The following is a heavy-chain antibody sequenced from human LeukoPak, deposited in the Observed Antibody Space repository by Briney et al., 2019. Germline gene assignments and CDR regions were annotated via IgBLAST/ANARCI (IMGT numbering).Heavy chain of an antibody. J-gene: IGHJ4*02. Sequence: PSETLSLTCAVYGGSFSGYYWSWIRQPPGKGLEWIGEINHSGSTNYNPSLKSRVTISVDTSKNQFSLKLSSVTAADTAVYYCARGGLNYGGYVVARGSYFGYWGQGTLVTVSS. CDR2: INHSGST. CDR3: ARGGLNYGGYVVARGSYFGY. V-gene: IGHV4-34*01. D-gene: IGHD4-17*01. CDR1: GGSFSGYY.